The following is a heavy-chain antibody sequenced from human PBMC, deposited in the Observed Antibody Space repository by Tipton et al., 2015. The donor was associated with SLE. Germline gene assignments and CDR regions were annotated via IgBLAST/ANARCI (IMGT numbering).Heavy chain of an antibody. CDR3: ARETWGYKNWYFDL. J-gene: IGHJ2*01. D-gene: IGHD2-2*02. V-gene: IGHV4-38-2*02. Sequence: TLSLTCAVSGYSISSGYYWGWIRQPPGKGLEWIGSMVHSGSSYHNPSLKSRVTISVDTSKKHFSLKLSSVTAADTAVSYCARETWGYKNWYFDLWGRGTLVTVSS. CDR2: MVHSGSS. CDR1: GYSISSGYY.